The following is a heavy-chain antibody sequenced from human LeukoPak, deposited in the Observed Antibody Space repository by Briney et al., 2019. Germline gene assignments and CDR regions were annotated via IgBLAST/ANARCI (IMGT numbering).Heavy chain of an antibody. CDR2: ISWNSGSI. CDR3: AKDMVRGVTTWDAFDI. V-gene: IGHV3-9*01. D-gene: IGHD3-10*01. CDR1: GFTFDDYA. Sequence: GRSLRLSCAASGFTFDDYAMHWVRQAPGKGLEWVSGISWNSGSIGYADSVKSRFTISRDNAKNSLYLQMNSLRAEDTALYYCAKDMVRGVTTWDAFDIWGQGTMVTVSS. J-gene: IGHJ3*02.